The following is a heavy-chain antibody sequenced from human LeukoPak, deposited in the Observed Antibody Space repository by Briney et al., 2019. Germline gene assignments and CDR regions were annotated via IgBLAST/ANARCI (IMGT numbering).Heavy chain of an antibody. D-gene: IGHD5-12*01. Sequence: SETLSLTCAVYGGSFSGYYWSWIRQPPGKGLEWIGEINHSGSTNYNPSLKSRVTISVDTSKNQFSLKLSSVTAADTAVYYCARRRLGVATTRVTTLDYWGQGTLVTVSS. CDR3: ARRRLGVATTRVTTLDY. CDR1: GGSFSGYY. V-gene: IGHV4-34*01. J-gene: IGHJ4*02. CDR2: INHSGST.